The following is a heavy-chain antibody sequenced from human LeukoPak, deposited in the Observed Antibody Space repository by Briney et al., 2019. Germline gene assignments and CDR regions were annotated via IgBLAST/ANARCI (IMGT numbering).Heavy chain of an antibody. CDR2: IYYSGST. J-gene: IGHJ4*02. D-gene: IGHD2-21*02. CDR1: GGSISSYY. Sequence: SDTRSLTCTVSGGSISSYYWSWLPQPPGKGLEGLGYIYYSGSTNYNPSLKSRVTISVDTSKNQFSLKLSSVTAVDTAVYYCARVSPYCGGDCRPFDYWGQGTLVTVSS. CDR3: ARVSPYCGGDCRPFDY. V-gene: IGHV4-59*07.